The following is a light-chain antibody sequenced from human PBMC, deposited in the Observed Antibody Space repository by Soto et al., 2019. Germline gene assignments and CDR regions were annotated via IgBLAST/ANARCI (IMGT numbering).Light chain of an antibody. CDR2: DAS. V-gene: IGKV1-5*01. Sequence: IRIYLSPSALSASDGDRVTISCRASQSVSIWLAWYQQKPGRAPKLLIYDASSLESGVPSRFSGSGSGTEFTLTISSLQPDDFATYYCQQYNIYSLTFGGVSKV. CDR3: QQYNIYSLT. J-gene: IGKJ4*01. CDR1: QSVSIW.